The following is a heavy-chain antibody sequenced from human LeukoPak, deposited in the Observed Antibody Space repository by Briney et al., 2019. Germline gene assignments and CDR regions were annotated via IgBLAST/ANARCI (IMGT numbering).Heavy chain of an antibody. J-gene: IGHJ6*03. CDR3: ARGGSLPPYYYYYYMDV. CDR1: GGSISSYY. D-gene: IGHD1-26*01. Sequence: SETLSLTCTVSGGSISSYYWSWIRQPPGKGLEWIGYIYYSGSTNYNPSLKSRVTISLDTSKNQFSLKLSSVTAADTAVYYCARGGSLPPYYYYYYMDVWGKGTTVTISS. CDR2: IYYSGST. V-gene: IGHV4-59*01.